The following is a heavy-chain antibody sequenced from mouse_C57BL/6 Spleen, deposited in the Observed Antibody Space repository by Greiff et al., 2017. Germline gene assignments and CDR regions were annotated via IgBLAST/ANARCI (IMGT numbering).Heavy chain of an antibody. CDR2: ISSGSSTI. J-gene: IGHJ1*03. CDR3: ASDGYSYWYFDV. CDR1: GFTFSDYG. Sequence: EVHLVESGGGLVKPGGSLKLSCAASGFTFSDYGMHWVRQAPEKGLEWVAYISSGSSTIYYADTVKGRFTISRDNAKNTLFLQMTSLRSEDTAMYYCASDGYSYWYFDVWGTGTTVTVSS. V-gene: IGHV5-17*01. D-gene: IGHD2-3*01.